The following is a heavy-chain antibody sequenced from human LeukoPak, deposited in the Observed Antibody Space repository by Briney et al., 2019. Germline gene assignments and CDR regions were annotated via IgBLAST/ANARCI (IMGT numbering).Heavy chain of an antibody. V-gene: IGHV3-48*03. J-gene: IGHJ4*02. D-gene: IGHD6-19*01. Sequence: GGSLRLSCAASGFTFSSYEMNWVRQAPGKGLEWVSYISSSGSTIYYADSVKGRFTISRDTAKNSLYLQMDSLRAEDTAVYYRARDSRLVLMGGYYFDYWGQGTLVTVSS. CDR1: GFTFSSYE. CDR2: ISSSGSTI. CDR3: ARDSRLVLMGGYYFDY.